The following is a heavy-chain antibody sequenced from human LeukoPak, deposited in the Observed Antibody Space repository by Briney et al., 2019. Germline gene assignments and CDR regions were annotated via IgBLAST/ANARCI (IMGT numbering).Heavy chain of an antibody. CDR3: ARTPGIYYDSSGYYDY. D-gene: IGHD3-22*01. J-gene: IGHJ4*02. CDR2: IHPGDSDT. CDR1: GYSFTSYW. Sequence: GESLKISCKGSGYSFTSYWIGWVRQMPGKGLEWMGIIHPGDSDTRYSPSFQGQVTISADKSISTAYLQWSSLKASDTAMYYCARTPGIYYDSSGYYDYWGQGTLVTVSS. V-gene: IGHV5-51*01.